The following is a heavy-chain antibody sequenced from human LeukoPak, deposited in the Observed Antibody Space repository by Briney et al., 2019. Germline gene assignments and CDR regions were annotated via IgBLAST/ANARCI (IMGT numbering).Heavy chain of an antibody. V-gene: IGHV5-51*01. CDR1: GYSFTSSW. J-gene: IGHJ4*02. D-gene: IGHD2-2*01. CDR2: IYPGDSDT. CDR3: ARRYCSSTSCSRGGGYYFDY. Sequence: GESLQISCQGSGYSFTSSWIGWVRPMPGKGLEWMGIIYPGDSDTRYSPSFQGQVTISADKSIRTAYLQWSSLKASDTAMYYCARRYCSSTSCSRGGGYYFDYWGQGTLVTVSS.